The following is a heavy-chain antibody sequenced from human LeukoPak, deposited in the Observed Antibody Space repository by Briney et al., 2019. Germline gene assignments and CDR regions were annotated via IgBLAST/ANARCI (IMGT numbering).Heavy chain of an antibody. CDR1: GFTFSSYA. CDR2: ISYDGSNK. Sequence: GGSLRLSCAASGFTFSSYAMHWVRQAPGKGLEWVAVISYDGSNKYYADSVKGRFTISRDNSKNTLYLQMNSLRAGDTAVYYCARDKGYCSSTSCLGMGFGFDYWGQGPLVTVSS. CDR3: ARDKGYCSSTSCLGMGFGFDY. V-gene: IGHV3-30*01. D-gene: IGHD2-2*01. J-gene: IGHJ4*02.